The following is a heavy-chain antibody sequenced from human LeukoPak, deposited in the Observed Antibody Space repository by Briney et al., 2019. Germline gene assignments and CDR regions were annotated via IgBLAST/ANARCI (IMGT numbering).Heavy chain of an antibody. CDR3: ARDPQGGDFWSGYYGD. J-gene: IGHJ4*02. D-gene: IGHD3-3*01. Sequence: SVKVSCKASGGTFSSYAISWVRQAPGQGLEWMGGIIPIFGTANYAQKFQGRVTVTTDESTSTAYMELSSLRSEDTAVYYCARDPQGGDFWSGYYGDWGQGTLVTVSS. CDR2: IIPIFGTA. V-gene: IGHV1-69*05. CDR1: GGTFSSYA.